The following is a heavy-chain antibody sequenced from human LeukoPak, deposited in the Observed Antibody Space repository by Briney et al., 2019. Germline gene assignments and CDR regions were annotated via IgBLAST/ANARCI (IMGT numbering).Heavy chain of an antibody. CDR1: GFTFSSCA. Sequence: GGSLRLSCAASGFTFSSCAMTWVRQAPGKGLVWVASITGDGTRTYYTDSVKGRFTISRDNSKNTLYLQMNSLRAEDTAVYYCARDGAIYGSGSYSFYFDYWGQGTLVTVSS. CDR3: ARDGAIYGSGSYSFYFDY. V-gene: IGHV3-23*01. D-gene: IGHD3-10*01. CDR2: ITGDGTRT. J-gene: IGHJ4*02.